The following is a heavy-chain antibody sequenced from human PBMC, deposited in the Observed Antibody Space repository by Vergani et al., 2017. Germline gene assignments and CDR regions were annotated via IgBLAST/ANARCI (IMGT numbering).Heavy chain of an antibody. CDR3: ARDYCSSTSCYTYYYYYYMDV. CDR2: ISSSSSYI. V-gene: IGHV3-11*06. CDR1: GGSISSGGYY. J-gene: IGHJ6*03. Sequence: QVQLQESGPGLVKPSQTLSLTCTVSGGSISSGGYYWSWIRQHPGKGLEWVSSISSSSSYIYYADSVKGRFTISRDNAKNSLYLQMNSLRAEDTAVYYCARDYCSSTSCYTYYYYYYMDVWGKGTTVTVSS. D-gene: IGHD2-2*02.